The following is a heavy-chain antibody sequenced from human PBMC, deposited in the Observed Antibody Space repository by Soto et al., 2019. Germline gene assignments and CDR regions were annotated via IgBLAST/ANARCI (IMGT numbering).Heavy chain of an antibody. Sequence: GESLKISCKGSGYSFTSYWIGWVRQRPGKGLEWMGIIHPCDSDTRYSPSFQVEVTISADKSTSAAYLQWSSLKASDTAMYYCARRRIRVGMDVWGQGATVTVSS. CDR2: IHPCDSDT. J-gene: IGHJ6*02. CDR1: GYSFTSYW. V-gene: IGHV5-51*01. CDR3: ARRRIRVGMDV.